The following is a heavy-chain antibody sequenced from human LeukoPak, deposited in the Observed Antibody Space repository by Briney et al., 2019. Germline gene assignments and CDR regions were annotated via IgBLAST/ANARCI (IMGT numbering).Heavy chain of an antibody. CDR2: ISWNSGSI. CDR1: GFTFDDYA. V-gene: IGHV3-9*01. J-gene: IGHJ5*02. D-gene: IGHD3-10*01. CDR3: AKGYYYGSGSYPYLNWFDP. Sequence: PGGSLRLSCAASGFTFDDYAMHWVRHAPGKGLEWVSGISWNSGSIGYADSVKGRFTISRDNAKNSLYLQMNSLRAEDTALYYCAKGYYYGSGSYPYLNWFDPWGQGTLVTVSS.